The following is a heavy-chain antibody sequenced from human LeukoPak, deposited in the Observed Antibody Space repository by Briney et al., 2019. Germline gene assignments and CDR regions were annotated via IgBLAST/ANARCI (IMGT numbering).Heavy chain of an antibody. CDR1: GYTFTSYY. CDR2: INPSGGST. Sequence: ASVTVSCKASGYTFTSYYMHWVRQAPGQGLEWMGIINPSGGSTSYAQKFQGRVTMTRDTSTSTVYMELSSLRSEDTAVYYCARDRNYGDYSRVCMDYWGQGTLVTVSS. V-gene: IGHV1-46*01. D-gene: IGHD4-17*01. CDR3: ARDRNYGDYSRVCMDY. J-gene: IGHJ4*02.